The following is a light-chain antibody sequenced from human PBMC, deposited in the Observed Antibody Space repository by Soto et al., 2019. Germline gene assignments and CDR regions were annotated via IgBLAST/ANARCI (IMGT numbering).Light chain of an antibody. CDR3: SGWDNSLNGYV. J-gene: IGLJ1*01. CDR2: TAG. V-gene: IGLV1-44*01. Sequence: QSVLTQPPSASASPGQRVTISCSGGSSNIGSNTVAWYQHLPGTAPPRLIFTAGQRPSGVPGRFSGSKSGTSASLAISGLRCEDEGDYYCSGWDNSLNGYVFGPGNKGTVL. CDR1: SSNIGSNT.